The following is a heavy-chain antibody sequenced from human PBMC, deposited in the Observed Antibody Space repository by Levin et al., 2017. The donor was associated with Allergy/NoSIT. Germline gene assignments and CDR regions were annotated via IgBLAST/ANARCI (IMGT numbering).Heavy chain of an antibody. D-gene: IGHD6-19*01. CDR3: ARAGVSSGWSYHFDY. Sequence: GESLKISCAASGFTFSSYWMHWVRQAPGKGLVWVSRINKDGSTTTYVDSVKGRFSISRDNAKNTFYLQMNSLRAEDTAVYYCARAGVSSGWSYHFDYWGQGTLVTVSS. V-gene: IGHV3-74*01. CDR1: GFTFSSYW. CDR2: INKDGSTT. J-gene: IGHJ4*02.